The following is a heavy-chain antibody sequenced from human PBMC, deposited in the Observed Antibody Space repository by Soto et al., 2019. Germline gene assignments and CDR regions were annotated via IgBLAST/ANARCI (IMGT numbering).Heavy chain of an antibody. CDR3: ARGGYYDFWSGYIRYGMDV. J-gene: IGHJ6*02. Sequence: GASVKVSCKASGYTFTSYDINWVRQATGQGLEWMGWMNPNSGNTGYAQKFQGRVTMTRNTSISTAYMELSSLRFEDTAVYYCARGGYYDFWSGYIRYGMDVWGQGTTVTVSS. CDR1: GYTFTSYD. V-gene: IGHV1-8*01. D-gene: IGHD3-3*01. CDR2: MNPNSGNT.